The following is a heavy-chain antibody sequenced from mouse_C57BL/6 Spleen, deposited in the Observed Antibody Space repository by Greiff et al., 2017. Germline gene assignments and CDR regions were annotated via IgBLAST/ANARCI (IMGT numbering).Heavy chain of an antibody. CDR3: AREGYYYGSSPYFDV. Sequence: VQLQQSGPELVKPGASVKIPCKASGYTFTDYNMDWVKQSHGKSLEWIGDINPNNGGTIYNQKFKGKATLTVDKSSSTAYMELRSLTSEDTAVYYCAREGYYYGSSPYFDVWGTGTTVTVSS. CDR2: INPNNGGT. CDR1: GYTFTDYN. J-gene: IGHJ1*03. D-gene: IGHD1-1*01. V-gene: IGHV1-18*01.